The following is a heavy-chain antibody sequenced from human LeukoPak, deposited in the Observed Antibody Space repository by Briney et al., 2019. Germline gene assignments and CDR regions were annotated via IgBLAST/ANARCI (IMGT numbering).Heavy chain of an antibody. J-gene: IGHJ4*02. CDR1: GFTFSSYW. Sequence: GGSLRLSCAASGFTFSSYWMSWVRQAPGKGLEWVANIKQDGSEKYYVGSVKGRFTISRDNAKNSLYLQMNSLRAEDTAVYYCARVGQLRHYYFDYWGQGTLVTVSS. D-gene: IGHD2-2*01. CDR3: ARVGQLRHYYFDY. CDR2: IKQDGSEK. V-gene: IGHV3-7*03.